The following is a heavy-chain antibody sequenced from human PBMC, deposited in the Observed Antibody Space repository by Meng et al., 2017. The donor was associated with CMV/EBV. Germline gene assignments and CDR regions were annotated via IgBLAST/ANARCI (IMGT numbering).Heavy chain of an antibody. Sequence: LSLTCAISGDSVSSNSAAWNWIRQPPSSGLEWLGRTYYRSKWYNDYAVSVKSRITINTDTSKNQFSLQLNYVTPEDTAVYYCAREEISITIFGVVIMYWFDPWGQGTLVTVSS. CDR3: AREEISITIFGVVIMYWFDP. J-gene: IGHJ5*02. D-gene: IGHD3-3*01. V-gene: IGHV6-1*01. CDR2: TYYRSKWYN. CDR1: GDSVSSNSAA.